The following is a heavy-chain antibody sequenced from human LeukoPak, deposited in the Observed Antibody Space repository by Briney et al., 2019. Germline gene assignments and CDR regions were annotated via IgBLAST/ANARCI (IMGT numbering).Heavy chain of an antibody. V-gene: IGHV4-30-4*01. J-gene: IGHJ6*02. CDR1: GGSISSGDYY. D-gene: IGHD3-22*01. Sequence: PSETLSLTCTVSGGSISSGDYYWSWIRQPPGKGLEWIGYIYYSGSTYYNPSLKSRVTISVDTSKNQFSLELSSVTAADTAVYYCARDSLYYDSSGYSAYYYYYGMDVWGQGTTVTVSS. CDR2: IYYSGST. CDR3: ARDSLYYDSSGYSAYYYYYGMDV.